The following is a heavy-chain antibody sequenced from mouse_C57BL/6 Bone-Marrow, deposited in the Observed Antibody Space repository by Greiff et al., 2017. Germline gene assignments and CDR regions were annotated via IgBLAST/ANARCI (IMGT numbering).Heavy chain of an antibody. CDR1: GYTFTSYW. Sequence: QVQLQQPGAELVMPGASVKLSCKASGYTFTSYWMHWVKQRPGQGLEWIGEIDPSDSYTNYNQKFKGKSTLTVDKSSSTAYMQLSSLTSEDAAVYSCARSRYDYDGAWFAYWGQGTLVTVSA. V-gene: IGHV1-69*01. CDR3: ARSRYDYDGAWFAY. CDR2: IDPSDSYT. J-gene: IGHJ3*01. D-gene: IGHD2-4*01.